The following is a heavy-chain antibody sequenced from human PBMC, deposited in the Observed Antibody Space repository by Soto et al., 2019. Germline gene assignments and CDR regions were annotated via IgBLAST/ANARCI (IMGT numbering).Heavy chain of an antibody. Sequence: GVLRLSCTASGFTFGDYAMSWIRQAPGKGLEWVGFIRSKAYGGTTEYAASVKGRFTISRDDSKSIAYLQMNSLKTEDTAVYYCTRDQDTMIVVPLPFDYWGQGTLVTVSS. J-gene: IGHJ4*02. CDR2: IRSKAYGGTT. V-gene: IGHV3-49*03. CDR1: GFTFGDYA. CDR3: TRDQDTMIVVPLPFDY. D-gene: IGHD3-22*01.